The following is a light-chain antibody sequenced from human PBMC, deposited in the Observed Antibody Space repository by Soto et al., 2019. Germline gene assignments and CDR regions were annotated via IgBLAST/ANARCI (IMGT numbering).Light chain of an antibody. CDR1: SGHSSYI. V-gene: IGLV4-60*02. CDR3: ETWDSNTHTV. J-gene: IGLJ3*02. CDR2: LEGSGCY. Sequence: QPVLTQSSSASASLGSSVKLTCTLSSGHSSYIIAWHQQQPGKAPRYLMKLEGSGCYNKGSGVPDRFSGSSSGADRYLTIANLQFEEEADYYCETWDSNTHTVFGGGTKLTVL.